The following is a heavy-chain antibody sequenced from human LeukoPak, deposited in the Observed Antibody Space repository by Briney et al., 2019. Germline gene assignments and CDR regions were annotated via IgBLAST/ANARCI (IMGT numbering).Heavy chain of an antibody. CDR1: GFTFDDYA. J-gene: IGHJ4*02. D-gene: IGHD6-13*01. CDR3: ARESGIAAALAY. CDR2: ISWNSGSI. V-gene: IGHV3-9*01. Sequence: GGSLRLSCAASGFTFDDYAMHWVRQAPGKGLEWVSGISWNSGSIGYADSVKGRFTISRDNAKNSLYLQMNSLRAEDTAVYYCARESGIAAALAYWGQGTLVTVSS.